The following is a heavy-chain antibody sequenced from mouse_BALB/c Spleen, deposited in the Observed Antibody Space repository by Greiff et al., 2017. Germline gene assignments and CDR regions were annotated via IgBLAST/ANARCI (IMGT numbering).Heavy chain of an antibody. V-gene: IGHV6-6*02. Sequence: EVKVEESGGGLVQPGGSMKLSCVASGFTFSNYWMNWVRQSPEKGLEWVAEIRLKSNNYATHYAESVKGRFTISRDDSKSSVYLQMNNLRAEDTGIYYCTRGYGSSYWYFDVWGAGTTVTVSS. CDR2: IRLKSNNYAT. CDR1: GFTFSNYW. D-gene: IGHD1-1*01. J-gene: IGHJ1*01. CDR3: TRGYGSSYWYFDV.